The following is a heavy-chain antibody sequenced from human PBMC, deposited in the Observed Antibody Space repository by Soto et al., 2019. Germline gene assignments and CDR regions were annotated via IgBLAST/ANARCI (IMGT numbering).Heavy chain of an antibody. CDR1: EGSSDREL. V-gene: IGHV4-59*01. J-gene: IGHJ6*03. CDR2: IYYSGST. CDR3: ARGSDPYYSYSMDV. Sequence: PSGTLALACAVSEGSSDRELWRWAGQRPGKGLEWIGYIYYSGSTNYNPSLKSRVTISVDTSKNQFSLKLSSVTAADTAVYYCARGSDPYYSYSMDVWGTGTTVT.